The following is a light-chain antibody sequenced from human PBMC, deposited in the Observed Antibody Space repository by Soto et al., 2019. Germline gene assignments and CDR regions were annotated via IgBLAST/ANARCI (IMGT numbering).Light chain of an antibody. V-gene: IGLV2-14*01. Sequence: QSVLTQPASVSGSPGQSITISCTGTSSDVGGYNYVSWYQQHPGKAPKLMIYEVSNRPSGVSNRFSGSKSGNTASLTISGLQAEDEADYYCTSYTSSSTDADVVFGRGTKLTVL. J-gene: IGLJ2*01. CDR1: SSDVGGYNY. CDR2: EVS. CDR3: TSYTSSSTDADVV.